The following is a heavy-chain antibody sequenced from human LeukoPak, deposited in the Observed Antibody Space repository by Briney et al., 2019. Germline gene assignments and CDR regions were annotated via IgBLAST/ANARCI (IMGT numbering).Heavy chain of an antibody. D-gene: IGHD2/OR15-2a*01. CDR2: IKPSGGST. CDR1: GYTSTSYY. V-gene: IGHV1-46*01. Sequence: ASVKVSCKASGYTSTSYYTHWVRQAPGQGLEWMGIIKPSGGSTLYAQKFQGRVTVTSDMSTSTVYVELSSLRSEDTAVYYCAREVPENFNFDYWGQGTLVTVSS. J-gene: IGHJ4*02. CDR3: AREVPENFNFDY.